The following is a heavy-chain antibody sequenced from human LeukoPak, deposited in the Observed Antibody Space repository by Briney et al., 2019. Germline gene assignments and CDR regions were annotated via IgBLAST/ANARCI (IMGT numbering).Heavy chain of an antibody. J-gene: IGHJ6*03. CDR1: GYSFTSYW. CDR2: IYPSDSDS. D-gene: IGHD3-22*01. V-gene: IGHV5-51*01. CDR3: ARSQTMTTLYYMDV. Sequence: GESLKISCKGSGYSFTSYWIGWVRQMPGKGLEWMGIIYPSDSDSTYSPSFQDQVTISADKSISTAYLQWSSLKASDTAMYYCARSQTMTTLYYMDVWGKGTTVTVSS.